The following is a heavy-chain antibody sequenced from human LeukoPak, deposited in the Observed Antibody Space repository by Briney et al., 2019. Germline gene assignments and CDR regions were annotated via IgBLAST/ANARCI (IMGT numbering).Heavy chain of an antibody. Sequence: ASVKVSCKASGYTFTSYGISWERQAPGQGLEWMGWISAYNGNTNYAQKLQGRVTMTTDTSTSTAYMELRSLRSDDTAVYYCARGQLLWFGKRAGYFDYWGQGTLVTVSS. J-gene: IGHJ4*02. V-gene: IGHV1-18*01. CDR2: ISAYNGNT. CDR3: ARGQLLWFGKRAGYFDY. CDR1: GYTFTSYG. D-gene: IGHD3-10*01.